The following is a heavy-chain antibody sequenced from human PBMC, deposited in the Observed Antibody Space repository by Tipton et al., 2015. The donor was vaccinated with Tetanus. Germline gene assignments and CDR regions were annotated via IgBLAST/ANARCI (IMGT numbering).Heavy chain of an antibody. J-gene: IGHJ4*02. Sequence: TLSLTCTVSGGSISRSPYYWGWIRQSPGKGLEWIGSILYSGSTYYTPSLKSRVTVSVDTSTNQFSLNLNSVTAAGTGVYYCARHSRGSIFYWGRGTLVTVSS. CDR2: ILYSGST. CDR3: ARHSRGSIFY. D-gene: IGHD2/OR15-2a*01. V-gene: IGHV4-39*01. CDR1: GGSISRSPYY.